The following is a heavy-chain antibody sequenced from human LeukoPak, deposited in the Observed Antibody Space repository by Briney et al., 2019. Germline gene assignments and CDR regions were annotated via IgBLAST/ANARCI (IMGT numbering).Heavy chain of an antibody. CDR1: GYTFTGYY. D-gene: IGHD3-22*01. J-gene: IGHJ4*02. Sequence: ASVKVSYKASGYTFTGYYIHWGRRAPGPGLELMGCINPNSGGTNYAQKFQGRVTMTRDTSISTAYLELRRLRSDDTAVYYCARDSLDDYDSSGYPDYWGQGTLVTVSS. CDR3: ARDSLDDYDSSGYPDY. V-gene: IGHV1-2*02. CDR2: INPNSGGT.